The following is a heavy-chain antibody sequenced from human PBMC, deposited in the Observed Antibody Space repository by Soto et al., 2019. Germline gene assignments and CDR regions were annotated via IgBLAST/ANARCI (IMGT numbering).Heavy chain of an antibody. CDR3: AAHDSGGYYVEY. D-gene: IGHD3-22*01. Sequence: QLQLQESGPGLVKPSETLPLNCTVSGDSVTISDYYWGWIRQPPEKGLEWIGRIHYSGSTYYNPSLKSRVTISGDTSKKWFSLKLTSVTAADAAVYYCAAHDSGGYYVEYWGQGTLVPVS. J-gene: IGHJ4*02. CDR2: IHYSGST. CDR1: GDSVTISDYY. V-gene: IGHV4-39*01.